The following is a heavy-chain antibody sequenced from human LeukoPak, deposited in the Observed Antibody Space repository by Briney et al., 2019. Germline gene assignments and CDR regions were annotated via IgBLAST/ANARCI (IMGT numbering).Heavy chain of an antibody. J-gene: IGHJ4*02. D-gene: IGHD5-12*01. CDR2: ISYDGSNK. V-gene: IGHV3-30*18. CDR3: AKGSSIVATILGY. CDR1: GFTFSSYG. Sequence: GRSLRLSCAASGFTFSSYGMHWVRQAPGKGLEWVAVISYDGSNKYYADSVKGRFTISRDNSKNTLYLQMNSLRAEDTAVYYCAKGSSIVATILGYWGQGTLVTASS.